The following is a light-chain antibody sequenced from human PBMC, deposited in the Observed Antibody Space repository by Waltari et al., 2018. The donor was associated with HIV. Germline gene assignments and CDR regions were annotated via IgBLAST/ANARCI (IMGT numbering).Light chain of an antibody. CDR1: RTIRSNY. CDR3: QQYVRSPRT. CDR2: GAS. J-gene: IGKJ1*01. V-gene: IGKV3-20*01. Sequence: EIVLTQSPGTLSLSPGERATLSCRASRTIRSNYIAWYQHKFGQAPRLLIYGASSRATGIPDRFSGSGSVTNCTLTISRLEPGDFGVYYCQQYVRSPRTFGRGTKVEI.